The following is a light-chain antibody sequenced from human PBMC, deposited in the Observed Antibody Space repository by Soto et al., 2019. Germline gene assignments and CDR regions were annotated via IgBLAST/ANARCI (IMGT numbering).Light chain of an antibody. Sequence: EIVLTQSPATLSLSPGERATLSCRASQSVSSYLAWYQQKPGQAPRLLSYDASNRATGIPARFSGSGSGTDFTLTLSSLEPEDLAVYYCKQRSNWPLLTFGGGTKVEIK. CDR2: DAS. CDR3: KQRSNWPLLT. J-gene: IGKJ4*01. CDR1: QSVSSY. V-gene: IGKV3-11*01.